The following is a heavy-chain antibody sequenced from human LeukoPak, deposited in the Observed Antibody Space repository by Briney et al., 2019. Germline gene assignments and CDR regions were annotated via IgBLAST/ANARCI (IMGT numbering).Heavy chain of an antibody. J-gene: IGHJ4*01. D-gene: IGHD3-22*01. CDR3: ARGLGSYDSSELTWPMVSF. CDR2: MNPNSGYT. V-gene: IGHV1-8*01. Sequence: ASVKVSCKASVYTFTSYEINWVRQATGQGLEWMGWMNPNSGYTAYAQKFQGRITRTRNASISTAYLELSSLRSEDTAVYYCARGLGSYDSSELTWPMVSFRGHGTLVTVSS. CDR1: VYTFTSYE.